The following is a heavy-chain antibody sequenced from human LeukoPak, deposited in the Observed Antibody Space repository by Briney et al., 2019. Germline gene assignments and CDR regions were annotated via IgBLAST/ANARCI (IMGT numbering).Heavy chain of an antibody. Sequence: GGSLRLSCAASGFTFSSYAMSWVRRAPGKGLEWVANIKQDGTEEYYVDSVRGRFSISKDDAKNSLYLQMNSLRAEDTAVYYCARDPCHGALDYWGQGALVTVSS. CDR1: GFTFSSYA. CDR2: IKQDGTEE. CDR3: ARDPCHGALDY. D-gene: IGHD2-2*01. V-gene: IGHV3-7*03. J-gene: IGHJ4*02.